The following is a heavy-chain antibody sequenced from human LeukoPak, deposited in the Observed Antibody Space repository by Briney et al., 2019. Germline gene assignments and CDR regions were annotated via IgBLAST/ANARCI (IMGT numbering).Heavy chain of an antibody. J-gene: IGHJ4*02. Sequence: SETLSLSCTVSGGSISSSSYYWGWIRQPPGTGLEWIGSIYYSGSTYYNPSLKSRVTISVDTSKNQFSLKLSSVTAADTAVYYCARLIAAAGPVDYWGQGTLVTVSS. V-gene: IGHV4-39*01. CDR1: GGSISSSSYY. CDR3: ARLIAAAGPVDY. D-gene: IGHD6-13*01. CDR2: IYYSGST.